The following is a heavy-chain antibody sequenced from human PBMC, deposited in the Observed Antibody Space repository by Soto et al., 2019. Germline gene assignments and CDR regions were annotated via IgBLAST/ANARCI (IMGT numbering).Heavy chain of an antibody. Sequence: PGGSLRLSCGASGFTFSSYGMHWVRQAPGKGLEWVAVIWYDGSNKYYADSVKGRFTISRDNSKNTLYLQMNSLRAEDTAVYYCAREETTGLMDVWGQGTTVTVSS. J-gene: IGHJ6*02. CDR2: IWYDGSNK. CDR1: GFTFSSYG. CDR3: AREETTGLMDV. D-gene: IGHD4-17*01. V-gene: IGHV3-33*01.